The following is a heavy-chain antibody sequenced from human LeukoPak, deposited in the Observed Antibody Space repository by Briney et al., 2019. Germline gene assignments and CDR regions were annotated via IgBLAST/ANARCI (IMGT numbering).Heavy chain of an antibody. CDR3: AKVTGSGSYLADAFDI. J-gene: IGHJ3*02. D-gene: IGHD3-10*01. V-gene: IGHV3-23*01. CDR1: GLTFRNYG. CDR2: ISGSGDST. Sequence: GGPLRLSCAASGLTFRNYGMNWVRQPTGKGLEWVSAISGSGDSTYHADSVRGRFTVSRDNSKNTLYLQMKSLRAEDTAVYYCAKVTGSGSYLADAFDIWGHGTVDTVSS.